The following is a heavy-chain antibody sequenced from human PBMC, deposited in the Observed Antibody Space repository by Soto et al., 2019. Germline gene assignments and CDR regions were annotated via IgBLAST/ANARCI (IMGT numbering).Heavy chain of an antibody. D-gene: IGHD3-22*01. Sequence: SVKVSCKASGGTFSSFAISWVRQAPGQGLEWMGGIIPIIGTANYAQKFQGRVTITADESTSTAYMELSSLRSEDTAVYYCARVSEDYYDSSGPFQHWGQGTLVTVSS. CDR3: ARVSEDYYDSSGPFQH. J-gene: IGHJ1*01. V-gene: IGHV1-69*13. CDR2: IIPIIGTA. CDR1: GGTFSSFA.